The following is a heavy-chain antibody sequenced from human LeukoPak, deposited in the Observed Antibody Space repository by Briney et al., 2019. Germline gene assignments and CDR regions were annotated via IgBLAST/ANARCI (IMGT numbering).Heavy chain of an antibody. CDR3: ARDLSGSYPDYYYYYMDV. D-gene: IGHD1-26*01. CDR1: GYTFTGYY. V-gene: IGHV1-2*02. CDR2: INPNSGGT. J-gene: IGHJ6*03. Sequence: ASVKVSCKASGYTFTGYYMHWVRQAPGPGLEWMGWINPNSGGTNYAQKFQGRVTMTRDTSISTAYMELSRLRSDDTAVYYCARDLSGSYPDYYYYYMDVWGKGTTVSVSS.